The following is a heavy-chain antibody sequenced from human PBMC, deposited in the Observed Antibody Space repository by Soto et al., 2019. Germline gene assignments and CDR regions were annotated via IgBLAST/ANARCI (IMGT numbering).Heavy chain of an antibody. CDR1: GFTFSDYY. CDR2: ISSSSYT. Sequence: GGSLRLSCAASGFTFSDYYMSWIRQAPGKGLEWVSYISSSSYTNYADSVKGRFTISRDNAKNSLYLQMNSLRAEDTAVYYCARDSPDIVVVPAAVGYCSGGSCYSAVDYWGQGTLVTVSS. J-gene: IGHJ4*02. V-gene: IGHV3-11*06. D-gene: IGHD2-15*01. CDR3: ARDSPDIVVVPAAVGYCSGGSCYSAVDY.